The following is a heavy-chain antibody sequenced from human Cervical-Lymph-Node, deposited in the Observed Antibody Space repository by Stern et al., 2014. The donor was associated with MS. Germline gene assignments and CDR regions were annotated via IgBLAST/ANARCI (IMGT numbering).Heavy chain of an antibody. V-gene: IGHV3-30-3*01. CDR2: ISYDGGQE. D-gene: IGHD1-14*01. CDR3: VRERTPVPSNPFDI. J-gene: IGHJ3*02. Sequence: VQLVESGGDVVQPGRSLRLSCAASGFTFNNYVIHWVRQAPGKGLDRVALISYDGGQEYYPDSVKGRFTISRDNSKSTVYLQMNSLRPDDTAVYFCVRERTPVPSNPFDIWGQGTMVTVSS. CDR1: GFTFNNYV.